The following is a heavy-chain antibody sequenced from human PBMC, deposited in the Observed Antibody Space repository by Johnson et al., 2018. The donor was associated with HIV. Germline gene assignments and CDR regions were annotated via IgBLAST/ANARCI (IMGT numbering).Heavy chain of an antibody. V-gene: IGHV3-30*03. CDR1: GFTFSSYW. Sequence: QVQLVESGGGLVQPGGSLRLSCAASGFTFSSYWMSWVRQAPGQGLEWVAVISYDGNHEYYAHSVKGRFTVSRDTYENTLHVQMNSLRRAGTVVSYCARGHCSGAVWLDDGVDSWGQGTVAIVAS. CDR2: ISYDGNHE. CDR3: ARGHCSGAVWLDDGVDS. D-gene: IGHD2-15*01. J-gene: IGHJ3*02.